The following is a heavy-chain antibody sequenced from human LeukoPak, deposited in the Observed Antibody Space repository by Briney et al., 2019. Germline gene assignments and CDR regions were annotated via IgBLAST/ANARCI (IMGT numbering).Heavy chain of an antibody. CDR2: IYPGDSDT. CDR3: ARRLGSDWRSYWFDP. V-gene: IGHV5-51*01. D-gene: IGHD6-19*01. J-gene: IGHJ5*02. Sequence: GESLKISCKGSGYSFTSYWIGWVRQMPGKGLEWMGIIYPGDSDTRYSPSFQGQITISADKSISTAYLQWSSLKASDTAMYYCARRLGSDWRSYWFDPWGQGTLVTVSS. CDR1: GYSFTSYW.